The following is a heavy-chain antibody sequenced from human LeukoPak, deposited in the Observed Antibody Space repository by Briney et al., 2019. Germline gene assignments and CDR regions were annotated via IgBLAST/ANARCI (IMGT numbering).Heavy chain of an antibody. V-gene: IGHV3-11*04. CDR2: ISSSGSTI. J-gene: IGHJ4*02. Sequence: GGSLRLSXAASGFTVSSNYMSWVRQAPGKGLEWVSYISSSGSTIYYADSVKGRFTISRDNAKNSLYLQMNSLRAEDTAVYYCARTPVKIGVVVAAHPFDYWGQGTLVTVSS. CDR3: ARTPVKIGVVVAAHPFDY. CDR1: GFTVSSNY. D-gene: IGHD2-15*01.